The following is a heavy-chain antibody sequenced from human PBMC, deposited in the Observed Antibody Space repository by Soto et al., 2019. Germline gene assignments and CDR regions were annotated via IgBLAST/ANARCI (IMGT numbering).Heavy chain of an antibody. CDR1: GFTFSSYG. J-gene: IGHJ4*02. D-gene: IGHD6-19*01. CDR3: ANSAVAGMCAY. CDR2: ISYDGSNK. V-gene: IGHV3-30*18. Sequence: QVQLVESGGGVVQPGRSLRLSCAASGFTFSSYGMHWVRQAPGKGLEWVAVISYDGSNKYYADSVKGRFTISRDNSKNTLYLQMNSLRAEDTAVYSCANSAVAGMCAYWGQGTLVTVSS.